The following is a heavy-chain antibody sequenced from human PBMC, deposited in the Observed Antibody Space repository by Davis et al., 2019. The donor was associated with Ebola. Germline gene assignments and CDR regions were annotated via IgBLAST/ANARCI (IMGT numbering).Heavy chain of an antibody. V-gene: IGHV1-18*01. CDR3: ARCMVGPTRDFDY. D-gene: IGHD1-26*01. Sequence: ASVKVSCKASGYSFTHYSFSWVRQAPGQGLEWMGWVSGNNGKTDYAQKLQGRVTMTTDTSTSTAYMELRSLKSDDTAVYYCARCMVGPTRDFDYWGQGTLVTVSS. CDR2: VSGNNGKT. J-gene: IGHJ4*02. CDR1: GYSFTHYS.